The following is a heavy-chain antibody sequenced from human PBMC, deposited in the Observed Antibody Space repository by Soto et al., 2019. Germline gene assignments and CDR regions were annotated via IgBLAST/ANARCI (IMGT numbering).Heavy chain of an antibody. CDR1: GFSFGSYS. V-gene: IGHV3-23*03. J-gene: IGHJ6*02. D-gene: IGHD3-3*01. Sequence: GGSLRLSCRTSGFSFGSYSMTWVRQAPGKGLEWVSIIGTRGRTTYYADSVKGRFTISRDNSRNMLYLQMDSLRAEDTAVFYCARGHFGVTMDVWGQGTTVTVSS. CDR2: IGTRGRTT. CDR3: ARGHFGVTMDV.